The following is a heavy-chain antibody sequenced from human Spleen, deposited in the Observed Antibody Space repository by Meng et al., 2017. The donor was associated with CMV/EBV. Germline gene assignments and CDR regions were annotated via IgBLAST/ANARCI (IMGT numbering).Heavy chain of an antibody. Sequence: GESLKISCAASGFTFSSYGMHWVRQAPGKGLEWVAVIWYDGSNKYYADSVKGRFTIFRDNAKNALYLQMKGLRAEDTAVYYCAREPWFSTSSGGDHWGQGTLVTVSS. CDR3: AREPWFSTSSGGDH. J-gene: IGHJ4*02. V-gene: IGHV3-33*01. D-gene: IGHD6-6*01. CDR1: GFTFSSYG. CDR2: IWYDGSNK.